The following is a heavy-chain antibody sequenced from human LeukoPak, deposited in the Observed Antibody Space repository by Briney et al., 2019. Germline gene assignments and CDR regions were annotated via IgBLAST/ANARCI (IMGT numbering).Heavy chain of an antibody. CDR3: ARERGSFGAFDI. CDR1: GFTFSSYG. CDR2: IRYDGSNK. D-gene: IGHD3-10*01. J-gene: IGHJ3*02. V-gene: IGHV3-30*02. Sequence: GGSLRLSCAASGFTFSSYGMHWVRQAPGKGLEWVAFIRYDGSNKYYADSVKGRFTISRDNSKNTLYLQMNSLRAEDTAVYYCARERGSFGAFDIWGQGTMVTVSS.